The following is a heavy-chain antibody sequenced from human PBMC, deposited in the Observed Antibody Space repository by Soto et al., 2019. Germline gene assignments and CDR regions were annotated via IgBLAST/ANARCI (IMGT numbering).Heavy chain of an antibody. V-gene: IGHV1-69*02. J-gene: IGHJ5*02. CDR1: GGTFSSYT. D-gene: IGHD2-8*01. CDR3: ARGGTGNEMVWFDP. Sequence: QVQLVQSGAEVKKPGSSVKVSCKASGGTFSSYTISWVRQAPGQGLEWMGRIIPILGIANYAQKFQGRVTNTAEKSTSTGYKEVSSLGSEDPAVYYCARGGTGNEMVWFDPWGPGTLVHVSS. CDR2: IIPILGIA.